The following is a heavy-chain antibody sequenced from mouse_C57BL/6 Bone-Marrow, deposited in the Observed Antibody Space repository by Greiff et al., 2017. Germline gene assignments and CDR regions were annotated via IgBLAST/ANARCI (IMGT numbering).Heavy chain of an antibody. CDR2: FHPYNDDT. D-gene: IGHD2-3*01. Sequence: VQLVESGAELVKPGASVKMSCKASGYTFTTYPIEWMKQNHGKSLEWIGNFHPYNDDTKYNEKFKGKATLTVEKSSITVYLELSRLTSDDSAVYYCASKEDGYYPAWFAYWGQGTLVTVSA. J-gene: IGHJ3*01. CDR1: GYTFTTYP. CDR3: ASKEDGYYPAWFAY. V-gene: IGHV1-47*01.